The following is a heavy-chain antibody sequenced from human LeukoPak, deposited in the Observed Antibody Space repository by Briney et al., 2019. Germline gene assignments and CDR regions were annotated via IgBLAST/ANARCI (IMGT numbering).Heavy chain of an antibody. CDR1: GYTFTGYY. J-gene: IGHJ4*02. CDR3: ARSSGSYSQFDY. V-gene: IGHV1-46*01. D-gene: IGHD1-26*01. CDR2: MNPSGSST. Sequence: ASVKVSCKASGYTFTGYYMHWVRQAPGQGLEWMGIMNPSGSSTRYAQKFQGRVTMTRDTSTSTVYMELSSLRSEDTAVYFCARSSGSYSQFDYWGQGTLVTVSS.